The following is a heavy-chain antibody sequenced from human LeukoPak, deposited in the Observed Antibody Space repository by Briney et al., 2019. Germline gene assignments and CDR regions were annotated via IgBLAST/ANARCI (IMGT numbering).Heavy chain of an antibody. V-gene: IGHV4-34*01. D-gene: IGHD4-17*01. J-gene: IGHJ6*02. Sequence: KPSETLSLTCAVYGGSFSGYYWSWIRQPPGKGLEWIGEINHSGSTNYNPSLKSRVTISVDTSKNQFSLKLSSVTAADTAVHYCARETRWSDYLAVGMDVWGQGTTVTVSS. CDR1: GGSFSGYY. CDR2: INHSGST. CDR3: ARETRWSDYLAVGMDV.